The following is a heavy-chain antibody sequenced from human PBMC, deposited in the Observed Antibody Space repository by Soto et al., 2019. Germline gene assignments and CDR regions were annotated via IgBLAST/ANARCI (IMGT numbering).Heavy chain of an antibody. D-gene: IGHD3-10*01. CDR3: AKDMTAILWFGEPSLAGYDY. J-gene: IGHJ4*02. CDR1: GFTFSSYG. V-gene: IGHV3-30*18. Sequence: ESGGGVVQPGRSLRLSCAASGFTFSSYGMHWVRQAPGKGLEWVAVISYDGSNKYYADSVKGRFTISRDNSKNTLYLQMNSLRAEDTAVYYCAKDMTAILWFGEPSLAGYDYWGQGTLVTVSS. CDR2: ISYDGSNK.